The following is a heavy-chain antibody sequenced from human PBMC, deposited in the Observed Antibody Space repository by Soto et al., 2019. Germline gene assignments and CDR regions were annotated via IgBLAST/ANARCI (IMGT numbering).Heavy chain of an antibody. CDR3: TRGVLA. D-gene: IGHD2-8*01. V-gene: IGHV4-30-2*01. Sequence: KASETLSLTCSVSGGSVNSGGYSWSWIRQPPGKGLEWIGFISPSGSPAYNPSLKSRVTISVDRSNNQISLEISSVTAADTAVYYCTRGVLAWGPGTLVTVSS. CDR1: GGSVNSGGYS. CDR2: ISPSGSP. J-gene: IGHJ5*02.